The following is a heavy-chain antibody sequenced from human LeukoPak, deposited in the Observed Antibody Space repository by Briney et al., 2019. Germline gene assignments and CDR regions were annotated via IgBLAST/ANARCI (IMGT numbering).Heavy chain of an antibody. CDR1: GYTFTGYY. CDR2: IMPMFGKA. V-gene: IGHV1-69*06. CDR3: AGGGTDIVVVPATLRNYYFDY. Sequence: SVKVSCKASGYTFTGYYMHWVRQAPGQGLEWMGGIMPMFGKANYAQKFQGRVTTTADKATSTAYMELSSLRSEDTAVYYCAGGGTDIVVVPATLRNYYFDYWGQGTLVTVSS. D-gene: IGHD2-2*01. J-gene: IGHJ4*02.